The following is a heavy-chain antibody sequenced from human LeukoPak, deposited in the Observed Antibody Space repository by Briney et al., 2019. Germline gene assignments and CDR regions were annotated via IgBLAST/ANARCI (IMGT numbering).Heavy chain of an antibody. CDR1: GFTFSSYG. D-gene: IGHD2-15*01. CDR3: AKYGSCSGGSCYPGMDV. CDR2: ISYDGSNK. Sequence: PGGSLRLFCAASGFTFSSYGMHWVRQAPGKGLEGVAVISYDGSNKYYGVTVKGRFTITRDNSKNTLYLKMNSLRAEDTAVYYCAKYGSCSGGSCYPGMDVWGQGTTVTVSS. V-gene: IGHV3-30*18. J-gene: IGHJ6*02.